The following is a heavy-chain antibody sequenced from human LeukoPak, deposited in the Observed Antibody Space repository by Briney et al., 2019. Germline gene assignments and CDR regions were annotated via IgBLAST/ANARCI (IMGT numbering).Heavy chain of an antibody. D-gene: IGHD6-19*01. CDR1: VGTFSSYA. Sequence: SVKVSCKASVGTFSSYAISWVRQAPAQGLVWMGGIIPIFGTANYAQKFQGRVTITADESTSTAYMELSSLRSEDTAVYYCARDKQGALIAVAGAEYFQHWGQGTLVTVSS. CDR3: ARDKQGALIAVAGAEYFQH. J-gene: IGHJ1*01. V-gene: IGHV1-69*13. CDR2: IIPIFGTA.